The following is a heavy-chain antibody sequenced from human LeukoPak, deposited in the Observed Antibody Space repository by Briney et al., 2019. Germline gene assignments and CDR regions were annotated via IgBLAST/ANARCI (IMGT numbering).Heavy chain of an antibody. V-gene: IGHV4-39*07. J-gene: IGHJ5*02. CDR3: VRDPKSAVAADWFDP. Sequence: PSETLSLTCAVSGGSISSGGYYWGWIRQPPGKGLEWIGSIYYNGRTYYSPSLKSRVTISIDTSNQFSLRLDSMTAADTAVYYCVRDPKSAVAADWFDPWGQGTLVTVSS. D-gene: IGHD6-19*01. CDR1: GGSISSGGYY. CDR2: IYYNGRT.